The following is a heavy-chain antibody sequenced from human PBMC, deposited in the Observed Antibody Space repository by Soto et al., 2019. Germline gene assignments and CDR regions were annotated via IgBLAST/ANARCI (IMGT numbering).Heavy chain of an antibody. Sequence: SETLSLTCTVSGDSIGSGNKYWSWIRQAPGKGLEWIGYIFSSGTTYYNPSLKSRLTMSLDTSQNQFSLKLKSVTAADTAVYYCARDLLRDIDWPLTNGYYYGMDVWGQGTTVTVSS. V-gene: IGHV4-30-4*02. CDR1: GDSIGSGNKY. J-gene: IGHJ6*02. CDR2: IFSSGTT. CDR3: ARDLLRDIDWPLTNGYYYGMDV. D-gene: IGHD3-9*01.